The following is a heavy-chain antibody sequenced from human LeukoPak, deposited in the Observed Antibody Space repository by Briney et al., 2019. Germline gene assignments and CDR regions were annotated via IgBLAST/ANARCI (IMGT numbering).Heavy chain of an antibody. J-gene: IGHJ4*02. V-gene: IGHV1-8*01. Sequence: ASVKVSCKSSGYTFTSYDINWVRQATGQGIEWMGWMNPTSGNTGYAQTFQGRVTMTMNTSISTAYMELSSLRSEDTAVYYCARSHYDILTGQTGSFDYWGQGTLVTVSS. CDR1: GYTFTSYD. CDR2: MNPTSGNT. CDR3: ARSHYDILTGQTGSFDY. D-gene: IGHD3-9*01.